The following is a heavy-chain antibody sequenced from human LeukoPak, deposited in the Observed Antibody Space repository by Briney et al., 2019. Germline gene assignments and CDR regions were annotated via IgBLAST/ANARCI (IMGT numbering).Heavy chain of an antibody. CDR3: AKDGAYCSGGSCYYNWFDP. CDR2: ISYDGSNK. J-gene: IGHJ5*02. D-gene: IGHD2-15*01. CDR1: GFTFSSYG. V-gene: IGHV3-30*18. Sequence: PGRSLRLSCAASGFTFSSYGMHWVRQAPGKGLEWVAVISYDGSNKYYADSVKGRFTISRDNSKNTLYQQMNSLRAEDTAVYYCAKDGAYCSGGSCYYNWFDPWGQGTLVTVSS.